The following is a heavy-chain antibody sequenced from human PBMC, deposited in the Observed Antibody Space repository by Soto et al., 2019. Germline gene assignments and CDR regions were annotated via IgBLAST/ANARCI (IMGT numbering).Heavy chain of an antibody. V-gene: IGHV3-66*01. CDR1: GFTVSSKY. J-gene: IGHJ6*04. CDR2: IQSGGPT. D-gene: IGHD2-15*01. Sequence: EVQLVESGGGLVQPGGSLRLSCAASGFTVSSKYMSWVRQAPGKGLEWVSLIQSGGPTYYADSVNGRFTISRDTSENTVHLQLDSLRAEDTAVYYCARDDVLCDGGRCYGVPLDVWRKGTTVTVSS. CDR3: ARDDVLCDGGRCYGVPLDV.